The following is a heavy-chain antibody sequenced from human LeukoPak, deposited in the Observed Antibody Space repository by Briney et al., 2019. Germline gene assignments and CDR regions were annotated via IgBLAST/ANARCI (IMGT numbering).Heavy chain of an antibody. D-gene: IGHD3-3*01. Sequence: LAASVKVSCKASGYTFTSYGISWVRQAPGQGLEWMGWINPNSGGTNYAQKFQGRVTMTRDTSISTAYMELSRLRSDDTAVYYCARDQMMGFSLLYWGQGTLVTVSS. V-gene: IGHV1-2*03. CDR1: GYTFTSYG. CDR2: INPNSGGT. J-gene: IGHJ4*02. CDR3: ARDQMMGFSLLY.